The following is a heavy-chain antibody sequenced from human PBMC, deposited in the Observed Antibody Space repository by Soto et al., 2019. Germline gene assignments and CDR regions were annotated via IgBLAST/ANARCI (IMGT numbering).Heavy chain of an antibody. CDR3: ARVRGIVGATTGNWFDP. V-gene: IGHV1-18*04. CDR1: GYTFTSYG. D-gene: IGHD1-26*01. Sequence: GASVKVSCKASGYTFTSYGISWLRQAPGQGLEWMGWISAYNGNTNYAQKLQGRVTMTTDTSTSTAYMELRSLRSDDTAVYYCARVRGIVGATTGNWFDPWGQGTQVTVSS. CDR2: ISAYNGNT. J-gene: IGHJ5*02.